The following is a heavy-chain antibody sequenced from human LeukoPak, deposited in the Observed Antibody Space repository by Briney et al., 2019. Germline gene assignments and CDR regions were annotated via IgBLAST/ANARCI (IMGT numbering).Heavy chain of an antibody. CDR2: IIPISGTA. V-gene: IGHV1-69*13. CDR3: ARGKDGYNPTDY. Sequence: ASVKVSCKASGGTFSSYAISWVRQAPGQGLEWMGGIIPISGTANYAQKFQGRVTITADESTSTAYMELSSLRSEDTAVYYCARGKDGYNPTDYWGQGTLVTVSS. D-gene: IGHD5-24*01. J-gene: IGHJ4*02. CDR1: GGTFSSYA.